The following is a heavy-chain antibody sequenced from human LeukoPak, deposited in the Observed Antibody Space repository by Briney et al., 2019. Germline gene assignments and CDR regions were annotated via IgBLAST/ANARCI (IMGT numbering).Heavy chain of an antibody. V-gene: IGHV1-46*01. CDR1: EYVFTGYY. J-gene: IGHJ4*02. Sequence: ASVKVSCKASEYVFTGYYIHWVRQAPGHGLEWMGIINPISGATDYAQKFQGRVTMTRDTSTSTVYMELSSLRSEDTAMYYCARLPYRDGVAQDYWGQGTLVTVSP. CDR3: ARLPYRDGVAQDY. D-gene: IGHD3-16*02. CDR2: INPISGAT.